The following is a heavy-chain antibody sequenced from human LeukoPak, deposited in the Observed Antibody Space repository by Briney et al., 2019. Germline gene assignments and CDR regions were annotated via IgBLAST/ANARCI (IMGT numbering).Heavy chain of an antibody. J-gene: IGHJ4*02. V-gene: IGHV4-61*02. CDR3: ARGDFWSGTLY. CDR1: GGSISSGSYY. CDR2: IYTSGST. D-gene: IGHD3-3*01. Sequence: SQTLSLTCTVSGGSISSGSYYWSWIRQPAGKGLEWIGRIYTSGSTNYNPSLKSRVTISVDTSKNQFSLKLSSVTAADTAVYYCARGDFWSGTLYWGQGTLVTVSS.